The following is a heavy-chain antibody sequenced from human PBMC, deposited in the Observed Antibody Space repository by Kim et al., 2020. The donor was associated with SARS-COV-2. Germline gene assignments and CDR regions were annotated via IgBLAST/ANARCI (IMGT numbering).Heavy chain of an antibody. CDR1: GYTLTELS. CDR3: ATVLSLEPLFPGGYYYYGVDV. CDR2: FDPEDGET. V-gene: IGHV1-24*01. Sequence: ASVKVSCKVSGYTLTELSMHWVRQAPGKGLEWMGGFDPEDGETIYAQKFQGRVTMTEDTSTDTAYMELSSLRSEDTAVYYCATVLSLEPLFPGGYYYYGVDVWGQGTTVTVSS. J-gene: IGHJ6*02.